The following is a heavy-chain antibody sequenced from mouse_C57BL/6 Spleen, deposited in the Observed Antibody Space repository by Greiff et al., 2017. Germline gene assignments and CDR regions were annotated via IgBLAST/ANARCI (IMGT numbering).Heavy chain of an antibody. CDR1: GFTFSDYG. CDR2: ISSGSSTI. D-gene: IGHD2-3*01. Sequence: EVQVVESGGGLVKPGGSLKLSCAASGFTFSDYGMHWVRPAPEKGLEWVAYISSGSSTIYYADTVKGRFTISRDNAKNTLFLQMTRLRSEDTAMYYCARPGIYDGYYWFAYGGQGTLVTVSA. CDR3: ARPGIYDGYYWFAY. V-gene: IGHV5-17*01. J-gene: IGHJ3*01.